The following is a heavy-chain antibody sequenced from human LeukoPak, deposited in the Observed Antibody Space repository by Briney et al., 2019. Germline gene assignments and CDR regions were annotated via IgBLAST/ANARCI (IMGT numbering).Heavy chain of an antibody. V-gene: IGHV3-7*01. D-gene: IGHD3-22*01. Sequence: GGSLRLSCAASGFTFSSYWMSWVRQAPGKGLEGVADIKQDGSEKYYADSVKGRFTISRDNAKNSLHLQMNSLRAEDTAVYYCASIGDSSGYYPFDYMDVWGKGTTVTVSS. CDR2: IKQDGSEK. CDR3: ASIGDSSGYYPFDYMDV. CDR1: GFTFSSYW. J-gene: IGHJ6*03.